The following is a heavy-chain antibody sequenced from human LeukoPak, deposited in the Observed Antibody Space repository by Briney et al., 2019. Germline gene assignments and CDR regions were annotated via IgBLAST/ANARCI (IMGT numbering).Heavy chain of an antibody. CDR3: MRMRLASPGNVY. Sequence: GGSLRLSCAASGFTFSNYAMNWVRQAPGKGLEWVSIVSHDGDSTYYAGSVKRRFTISRDNSKSTLYLQMNNLTAEDTAIYSCMRMRLASPGNVYWGQGTLVTVSS. CDR1: GFTFSNYA. V-gene: IGHV3-30*04. CDR2: VSHDGDST. D-gene: IGHD6-13*01. J-gene: IGHJ4*02.